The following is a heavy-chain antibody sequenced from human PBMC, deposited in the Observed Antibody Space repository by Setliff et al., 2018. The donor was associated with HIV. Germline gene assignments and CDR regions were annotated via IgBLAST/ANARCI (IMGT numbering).Heavy chain of an antibody. CDR2: IYYSGRT. V-gene: IGHV4-31*03. CDR3: ARGHDNKYYYFYYMDV. CDR1: GGSISSGGYY. J-gene: IGHJ6*03. Sequence: TLSLTCTVSGGSISSGGYYWSWIRQHPGKGLEWIGYIYYSGRTYYNPSLKSRVTISVDTSEIQFSLKLSSVTAADTAVYYCARGHDNKYYYFYYMDVWGKGTTVTVSS. D-gene: IGHD3-9*01.